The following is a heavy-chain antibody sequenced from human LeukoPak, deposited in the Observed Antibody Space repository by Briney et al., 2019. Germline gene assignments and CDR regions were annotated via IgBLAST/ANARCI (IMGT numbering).Heavy chain of an antibody. CDR3: AVHDRYDFWSGADY. CDR1: GYTFTSYG. D-gene: IGHD3-3*01. J-gene: IGHJ4*02. V-gene: IGHV1-18*01. CDR2: ISAYNGNT. Sequence: ASVKVSCKASGYTFTSYGISWVRQAPGQGLEWMGWISAYNGNTNYAQKFQGRVTMTTDTSTSTAYMELRSLRSDDTAVYYCAVHDRYDFWSGADYWGQGTLVTVSS.